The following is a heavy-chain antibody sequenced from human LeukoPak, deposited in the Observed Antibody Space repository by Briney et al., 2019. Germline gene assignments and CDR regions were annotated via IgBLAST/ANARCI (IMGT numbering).Heavy chain of an antibody. CDR2: IYHSGST. CDR3: ARGLHQYYGSGSWFFDY. J-gene: IGHJ4*02. Sequence: PSETLSLTCAVSGGSISSSNWWSWVRPPPGKGLEWIGEIYHSGSTNYNPSLKSRVTISVDKSKNQFSLKLSSVTAADTAVYYCARGLHQYYGSGSWFFDYWGQGTLVTVSS. V-gene: IGHV4-4*02. D-gene: IGHD3-10*01. CDR1: GGSISSSNW.